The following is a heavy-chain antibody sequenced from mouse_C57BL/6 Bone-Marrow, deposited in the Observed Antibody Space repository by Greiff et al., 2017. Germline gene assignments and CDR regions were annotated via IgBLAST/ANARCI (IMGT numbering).Heavy chain of an antibody. CDR2: ILPGSGST. CDR1: GYTFTGYW. D-gene: IGHD1-1*01. CDR3: AREGIYYGSSSYYFDY. V-gene: IGHV1-9*01. Sequence: QVQLQQSGAELMKPGASVKLSCKATGYTFTGYWIEWVKQRPGHGLEWIGEILPGSGSTNYNEKFKGKATFTADTSSNTAYMQLSILTTEDSAIYYCAREGIYYGSSSYYFDYWGQGTTRTVSS. J-gene: IGHJ2*01.